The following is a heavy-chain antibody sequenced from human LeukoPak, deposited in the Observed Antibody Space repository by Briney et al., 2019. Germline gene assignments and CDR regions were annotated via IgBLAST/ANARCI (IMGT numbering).Heavy chain of an antibody. D-gene: IGHD5-12*01. J-gene: IGHJ5*01. CDR2: ITSSGSPI. V-gene: IGHV3-48*04. Sequence: GGSLRLSCAASGFTFSSYSINWVRQTPGKGLEWLSYITSSGSPIYYADSVKGRFTMSRDNAKNSLYLQMNGLRAEDTAVYYCATEEIPYGGLYWGAFHSWGQGTLVTVSS. CDR3: ATEEIPYGGLYWGAFHS. CDR1: GFTFSSYS.